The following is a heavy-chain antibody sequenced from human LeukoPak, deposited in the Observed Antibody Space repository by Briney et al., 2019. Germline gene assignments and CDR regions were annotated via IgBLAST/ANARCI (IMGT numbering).Heavy chain of an antibody. D-gene: IGHD2-2*01. CDR2: IIPILGIA. V-gene: IGHV1-69*04. CDR3: ARDCSSTSCYPDY. CDR1: GGTFSSYA. Sequence: SVKVSCKASGGTFSSYAISWVRQAPGQGLEWMGRIIPILGIANYAQKFQGRVTITADKSTSTAYMELSSLRSEDTAVYYCARDCSSTSCYPDYWGQGTLVTVSP. J-gene: IGHJ4*02.